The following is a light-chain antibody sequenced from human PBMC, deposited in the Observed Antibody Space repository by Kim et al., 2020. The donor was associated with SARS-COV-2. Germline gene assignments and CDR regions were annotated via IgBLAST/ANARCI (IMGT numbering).Light chain of an antibody. CDR3: QHRRTWPLT. CDR2: DAS. V-gene: IGKV3-11*01. Sequence: EIVLTQSPATLSLSPGERDTLSCRASQYIDNWLAWYQQKPGQVPRLLIYDASNRATGIPARFSGSGSGTDFTLTISSLEPEDFAVYYCQHRRTWPLTFGQGTKLEIK. CDR1: QYIDNW. J-gene: IGKJ2*01.